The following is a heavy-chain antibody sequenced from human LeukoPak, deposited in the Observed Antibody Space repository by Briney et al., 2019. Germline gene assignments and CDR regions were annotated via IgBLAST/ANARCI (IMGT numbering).Heavy chain of an antibody. J-gene: IGHJ4*02. CDR2: IYHSGST. V-gene: IGHV4-38-2*01. CDR3: AKINSSGWQKSFDY. D-gene: IGHD6-19*01. Sequence: SETLSLTCAVSGYSISSGYYWGWIRQPPGKGLEWIGSIYHSGSTYYNPSLKSRVTISVDTSKNQFSLKLGSVTAADTAVYYCAKINSSGWQKSFDYWGQGTLVTVSS. CDR1: GYSISSGYY.